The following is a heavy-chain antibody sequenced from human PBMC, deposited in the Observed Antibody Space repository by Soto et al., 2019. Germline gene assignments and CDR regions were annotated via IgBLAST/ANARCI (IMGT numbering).Heavy chain of an antibody. V-gene: IGHV3-30-3*01. D-gene: IGHD2-15*01. CDR1: EFTFSSYA. Sequence: PGGSLRLSCEASEFTFSSYAMHRVRQAPGRGLEWVALISFDGSKEYYADSVKGRFIISGDNSRSMVYLQMDSLRPDDTAIYYCARPIPRWSYHYGMDVWGQGTTVTVSS. CDR3: ARPIPRWSYHYGMDV. J-gene: IGHJ6*02. CDR2: ISFDGSKE.